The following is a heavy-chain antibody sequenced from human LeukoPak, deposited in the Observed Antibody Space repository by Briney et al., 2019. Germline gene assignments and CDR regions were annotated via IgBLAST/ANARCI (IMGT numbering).Heavy chain of an antibody. CDR3: ARHVSSSSGFDY. J-gene: IGHJ4*02. Sequence: PSETLSLTCSVSGGSINYYFWTWIRQPPGKGLEWIGSIYYSGRTNYSPSLMSRVTMSVDTSQNQFSLRLSSVSAADTAVYYCARHVSSSSGFDYWGQGTLVTVSS. CDR1: GGSINYYF. D-gene: IGHD6-6*01. V-gene: IGHV4-59*08. CDR2: IYYSGRT.